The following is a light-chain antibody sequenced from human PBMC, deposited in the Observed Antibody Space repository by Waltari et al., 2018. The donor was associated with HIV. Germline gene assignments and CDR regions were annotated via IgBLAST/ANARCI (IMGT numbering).Light chain of an antibody. V-gene: IGKV2-30*02. Sequence: DVVLTQSPLSLPVTLGQQASISCRSSQTLLHIDGNTYLIWFQQRPGQSPRRLLYKVSNRDSGVPDRFSGSVSGTDFTLKISRVEAEDVGVYYCMQGTHWPYSFGQGTKLEIK. J-gene: IGKJ2*03. CDR1: QTLLHIDGNTY. CDR3: MQGTHWPYS. CDR2: KVS.